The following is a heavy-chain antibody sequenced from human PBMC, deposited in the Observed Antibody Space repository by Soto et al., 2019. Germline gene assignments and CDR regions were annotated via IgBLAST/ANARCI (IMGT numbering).Heavy chain of an antibody. CDR1: GFTFSSYG. J-gene: IGHJ6*02. V-gene: IGHV3-30*18. CDR2: ISYDGSNK. Sequence: QVQLVESGGGVVQPGRSLRLSCAASGFTFSSYGMHWVRQAPGKGLEWVAVISYDGSNKYYADSVKGRFTISKDNSKNTLYLQMNSLRAEDTAVYYCAKDVGDGYNYYYGMDVWGQGTTVTVSS. CDR3: AKDVGDGYNYYYGMDV. D-gene: IGHD1-26*01.